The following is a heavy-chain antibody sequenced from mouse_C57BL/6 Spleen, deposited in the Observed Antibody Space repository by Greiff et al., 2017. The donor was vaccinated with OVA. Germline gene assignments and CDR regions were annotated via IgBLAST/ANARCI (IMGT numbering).Heavy chain of an antibody. D-gene: IGHD2-1*01. V-gene: IGHV5-17*01. CDR3: ASESLYCNYVGYAMDY. CDR1: GFTFSDYG. Sequence: DVQLVESGGGLVKPGGSLKLSCAASGFTFSDYGMHWVRQAPEKGLEWVAYISSGSSTIYYADTVKGRFTISRDNAKNTLFLQMTSLRSVDTAMYYCASESLYCNYVGYAMDYWGQGTSVTVSS. J-gene: IGHJ4*01. CDR2: ISSGSSTI.